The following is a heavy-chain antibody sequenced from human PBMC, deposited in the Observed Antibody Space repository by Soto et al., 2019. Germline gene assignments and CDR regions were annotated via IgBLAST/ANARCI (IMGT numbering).Heavy chain of an antibody. J-gene: IGHJ4*02. D-gene: IGHD4-17*01. V-gene: IGHV4-30-2*01. CDR3: DRSPMTTVTPHYFDY. CDR2: IYHSGST. Sequence: TLSLTCAVSGGSISSGGYSWSWIRQPPGKGLEWIGYIYHSGSTYYNPSLKSRVTISVDRSKNQFSLKLSSVTAADTAVYYCDRSPMTTVTPHYFDYWGQGTLVTVSS. CDR1: GGSISSGGYS.